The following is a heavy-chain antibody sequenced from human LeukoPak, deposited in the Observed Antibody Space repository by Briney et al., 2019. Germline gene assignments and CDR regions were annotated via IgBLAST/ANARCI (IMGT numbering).Heavy chain of an antibody. CDR1: GYTFTSYV. V-gene: IGHV1-18*01. D-gene: IGHD3-22*01. CDR3: AGIDSSGYYFYY. CDR2: ISAYNGNT. J-gene: IGHJ4*02. Sequence: ASVKVSCKASGYTFTSYVISWVRQAPGQGLEWMGWISAYNGNTNYAQKLQGRVTMTTDTSTSTAYMELRSLRSDDTAVYYCAGIDSSGYYFYYWGQGTLVTVSS.